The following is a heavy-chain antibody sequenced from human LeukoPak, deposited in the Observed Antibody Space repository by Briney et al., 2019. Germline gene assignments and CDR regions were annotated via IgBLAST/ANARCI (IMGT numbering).Heavy chain of an antibody. V-gene: IGHV4-59*01. CDR1: GGSISNYY. Sequence: PSETLSLTCTVSGGSISNYYWSWIRQPPGKGLEWIGHVLYSGSTIYNPSLKSRLTISVDTSKNQFSLRLSSATAADTAVYYCARVQSNYGLCYFEYWGQGTPVTVYS. CDR3: ARVQSNYGLCYFEY. D-gene: IGHD3-10*01. J-gene: IGHJ4*02. CDR2: VLYSGST.